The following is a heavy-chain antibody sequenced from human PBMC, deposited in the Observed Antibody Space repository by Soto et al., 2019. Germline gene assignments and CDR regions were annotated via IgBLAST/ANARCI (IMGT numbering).Heavy chain of an antibody. Sequence: SETLSLTCGVTWASISRGGFHWGWIRQPPGQGLEWIGSLYSGSTYYNPSLKSRVTISADTSKNEFSLRLTSVTAADTAVYYCARRGSGHTFDYWGQGTLVTVSS. CDR1: WASISRGGFH. J-gene: IGHJ4*02. CDR3: ARRGSGHTFDY. CDR2: LYSGST. D-gene: IGHD3-10*01. V-gene: IGHV4-39*01.